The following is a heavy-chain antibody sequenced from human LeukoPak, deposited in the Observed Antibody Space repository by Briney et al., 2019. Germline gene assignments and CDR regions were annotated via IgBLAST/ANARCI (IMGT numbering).Heavy chain of an antibody. CDR2: IKPDGSNT. J-gene: IGHJ5*02. D-gene: IGHD3-22*01. CDR3: ARVGSSGDYSYNWFDP. CDR1: GFTFSTYS. Sequence: GGSLRLSCAASGFTFSTYSMHWVRQAPGKGLVWVSYIKPDGSNTAYADSVKGRFTISRDNAQNSLYLQMNSLRAEDTAVYYCARVGSSGDYSYNWFDPWGQGTLVTVSS. V-gene: IGHV3-74*01.